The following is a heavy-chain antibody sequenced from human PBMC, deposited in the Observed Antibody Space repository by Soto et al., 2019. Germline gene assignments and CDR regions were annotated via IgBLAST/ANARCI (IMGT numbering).Heavy chain of an antibody. Sequence: QVQLEESGGGVVQPGRSLRLSCEASGFTFNTYSMHWVRQPPGKGLEWLAAIWYDGTQKYYAASVKGRFIISRDNSKKTLDLEMNSRRAEDTAVYYCVRAGGTTVTGLWHFDSWGQGTLVTVSS. J-gene: IGHJ4*02. D-gene: IGHD4-17*01. CDR2: IWYDGTQK. CDR3: VRAGGTTVTGLWHFDS. V-gene: IGHV3-33*01. CDR1: GFTFNTYS.